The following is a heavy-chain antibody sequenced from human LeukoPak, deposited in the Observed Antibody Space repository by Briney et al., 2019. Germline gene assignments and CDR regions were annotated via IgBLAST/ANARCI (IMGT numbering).Heavy chain of an antibody. Sequence: GESLKISCKGSGYSFTSYWIGWVRQMPGKGLEWMVIIYPGDSDTRYSPSFQGQVTTSADKSISTAYLQWSSLKASDTAMYYCARGDSSGYQYFDLWGRGTLVTVSS. V-gene: IGHV5-51*01. CDR2: IYPGDSDT. CDR1: GYSFTSYW. D-gene: IGHD3-22*01. J-gene: IGHJ2*01. CDR3: ARGDSSGYQYFDL.